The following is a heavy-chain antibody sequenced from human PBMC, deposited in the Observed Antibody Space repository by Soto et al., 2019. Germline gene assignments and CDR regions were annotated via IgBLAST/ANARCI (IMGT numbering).Heavy chain of an antibody. CDR2: IYDSGST. Sequence: SEPLPLTCTVFGGPISIYYWSWVRQPRGKGLEWIGYIYDSGSTNSTPSPKSRVTISVDTSKNQFSLRLTSVTAADTAVYSCAAAPRYWGQGTLVTVS. J-gene: IGHJ4*02. V-gene: IGHV4-59*01. CDR3: AAAPRY. CDR1: GGPISIYY. D-gene: IGHD2-15*01.